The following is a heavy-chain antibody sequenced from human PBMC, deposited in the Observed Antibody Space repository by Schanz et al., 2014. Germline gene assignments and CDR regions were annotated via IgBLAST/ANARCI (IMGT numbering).Heavy chain of an antibody. J-gene: IGHJ4*02. Sequence: QAQLVESGGGVVQPGRSLRLSCVASGFTFISYDIHWVRQAPGKGLEWVAAIWSDGRNKYYVDSVKGRFTISRDNSKNMLYLQMNSLRAEDTAVYYCAKDLISGWSGFDYWGQGTLVTVSS. D-gene: IGHD6-19*01. CDR3: AKDLISGWSGFDY. CDR1: GFTFISYD. CDR2: IWSDGRNK. V-gene: IGHV3-33*06.